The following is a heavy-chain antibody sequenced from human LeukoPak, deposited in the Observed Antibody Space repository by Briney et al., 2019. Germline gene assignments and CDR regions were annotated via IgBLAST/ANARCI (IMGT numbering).Heavy chain of an antibody. D-gene: IGHD6-13*01. Sequence: GGSLRLSCAASGFTVSSNYMSWVRQAPGKGLEWVSLVNSGGSTYYADSVKGRFTISRDNSKDTLYLQMHSLRAEDTAVYYCARDRIAGHDAFDIWGQGTVVTVSS. CDR1: GFTVSSNY. CDR3: ARDRIAGHDAFDI. V-gene: IGHV3-66*02. J-gene: IGHJ3*02. CDR2: VNSGGST.